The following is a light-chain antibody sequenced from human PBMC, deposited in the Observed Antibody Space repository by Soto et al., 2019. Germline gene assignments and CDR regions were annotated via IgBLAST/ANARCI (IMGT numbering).Light chain of an antibody. CDR1: QSVLYSSNNKNY. CDR2: WAS. J-gene: IGKJ4*01. CDR3: QKYFSPPLT. Sequence: DIVMTQSPDSLAVSLGERATINCKSSQSVLYSSNNKNYLAWYQQKPGQPPKLLIYWASTRESGVPDRFSGSGSGTDFTLTISSLQAEDVAVYYCQKYFSPPLTFGGGTKV. V-gene: IGKV4-1*01.